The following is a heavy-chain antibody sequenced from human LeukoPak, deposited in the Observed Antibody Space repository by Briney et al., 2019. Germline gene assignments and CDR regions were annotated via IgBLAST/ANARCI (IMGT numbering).Heavy chain of an antibody. V-gene: IGHV3-11*04. CDR3: ARAAVVIDWFDP. Sequence: GGSLRLSCAASGFTFSDYYMSWIRQAPGKGLEWVSYISSSGSTIYYPDSVKGRFTISRDNAKNSLYLQMNSLRAEDTAVYYCARAAVVIDWFDPWGQGTLVTVSS. D-gene: IGHD3-22*01. CDR2: ISSSGSTI. CDR1: GFTFSDYY. J-gene: IGHJ5*02.